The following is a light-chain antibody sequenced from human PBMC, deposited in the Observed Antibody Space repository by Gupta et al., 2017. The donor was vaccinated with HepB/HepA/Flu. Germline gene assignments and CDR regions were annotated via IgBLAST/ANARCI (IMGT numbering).Light chain of an antibody. V-gene: IGKV1-39*01. Sequence: DIQMTQSPSSLSASVGDRVTVTCRASQTINRYLSWYQQTPGKAPKLLIYTASSLQGGVPSRFSGSGAGADFTLTISSLQPEDFATYYCQQSYSLPWTFGPGTKVEIK. J-gene: IGKJ1*01. CDR3: QQSYSLPWT. CDR2: TAS. CDR1: QTINRY.